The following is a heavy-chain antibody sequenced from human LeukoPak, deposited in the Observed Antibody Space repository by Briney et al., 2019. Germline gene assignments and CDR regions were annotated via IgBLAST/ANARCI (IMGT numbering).Heavy chain of an antibody. CDR3: ANSPGSSSPFDY. CDR2: ISAYNGNT. Sequence: ASVKVSCKASGYTFTSYGISWVRQAPGQGLEWMGWISAYNGNTNYAQKLQGRVTMTTDTSTSTVYMELSSLRSEDTAVYYCANSPGSSSPFDYWGQGTLVTVSS. D-gene: IGHD6-13*01. J-gene: IGHJ4*02. CDR1: GYTFTSYG. V-gene: IGHV1-18*01.